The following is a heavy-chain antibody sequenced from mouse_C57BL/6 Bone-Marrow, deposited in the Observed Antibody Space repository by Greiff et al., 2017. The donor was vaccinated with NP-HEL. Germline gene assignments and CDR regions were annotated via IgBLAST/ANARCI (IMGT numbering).Heavy chain of an antibody. J-gene: IGHJ3*01. CDR1: GFTFSSYA. V-gene: IGHV5-4*01. Sequence: EVMLVESGGGLVKPGGSLKLSCAASGFTFSSYAMSWVRQTPEKRLEWVATISDGGGYTYYPDNVKGRFTISRDNAKNNLYLQMSHLKSEDTAMYYCARDPDYDYDWFAYWGQGTLVTVSA. D-gene: IGHD2-4*01. CDR3: ARDPDYDYDWFAY. CDR2: ISDGGGYT.